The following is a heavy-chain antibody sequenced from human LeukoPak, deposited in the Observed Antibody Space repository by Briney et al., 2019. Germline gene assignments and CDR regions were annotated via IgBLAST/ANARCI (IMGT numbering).Heavy chain of an antibody. V-gene: IGHV1-2*02. D-gene: IGHD2-15*01. CDR1: GYTFTGYY. Sequence: ASVKVSCKASGYTFTGYYRHWVRQAPGQGLEWMGWINPNSGGTNYAQKFQGRVTMTRDTSISTAYMELSRLRSDDTAVYYCARGAPHIVVVVAATLEYYFDYWGQGTLVTVSS. J-gene: IGHJ4*02. CDR2: INPNSGGT. CDR3: ARGAPHIVVVVAATLEYYFDY.